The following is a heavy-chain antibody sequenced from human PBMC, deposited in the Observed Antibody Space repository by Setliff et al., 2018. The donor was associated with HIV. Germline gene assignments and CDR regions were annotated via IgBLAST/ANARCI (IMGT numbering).Heavy chain of an antibody. J-gene: IGHJ5*02. CDR1: GYIFSTYG. CDR3: ARDSRGFNNWFDP. V-gene: IGHV1-18*01. CDR2: ISPYNGNT. Sequence: GASVKVSCKASGYIFSTYGISWVRQTPGQGLEWMGWISPYNGNTKYAQKFQGRVTMSTDTSTSTAYMEVRSLRSDDTAVYYCARDSRGFNNWFDPWGQGTLVTVSS.